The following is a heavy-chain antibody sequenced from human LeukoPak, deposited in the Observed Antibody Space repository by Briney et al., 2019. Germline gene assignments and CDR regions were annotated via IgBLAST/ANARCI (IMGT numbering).Heavy chain of an antibody. D-gene: IGHD6-19*01. Sequence: QSGGSLRLSCAASGFTFSSYAMSWVRQAPGKGLEWVANIKQDGSQIYFVDSMKGRFTISRDNGKNSLYLQMNSLRAEDTAVYHCARIGYSSSSFDYWGQGTLVTVSS. CDR1: GFTFSSYA. CDR3: ARIGYSSSSFDY. V-gene: IGHV3-7*01. CDR2: IKQDGSQI. J-gene: IGHJ4*02.